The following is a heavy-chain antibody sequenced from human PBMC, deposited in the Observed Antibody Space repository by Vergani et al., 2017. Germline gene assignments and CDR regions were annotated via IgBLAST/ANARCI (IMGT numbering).Heavy chain of an antibody. D-gene: IGHD1-20*01. CDR2: ISGSGVST. CDR3: AKGSIAGTTGDIDY. V-gene: IGHV3-23*01. CDR1: GFTFSSYA. Sequence: EVQLLESGGGLVQPGGSLRLSCAASGFTFSSYAMSWVRQAPGKGLEWVSAISGSGVSTYYADSVKGVFTISRDNSTNTLYLQMNSLRAEDTAVYDCAKGSIAGTTGDIDYWGQGTLVTVAA. J-gene: IGHJ4*02.